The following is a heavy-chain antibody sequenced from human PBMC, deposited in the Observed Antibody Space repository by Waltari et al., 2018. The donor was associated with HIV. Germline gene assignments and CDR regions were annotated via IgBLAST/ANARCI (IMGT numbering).Heavy chain of an antibody. J-gene: IGHJ4*02. CDR3: AREKATVTTASFDY. CDR2: IYYSGSS. CDR1: GGSISSSSYY. Sequence: QLQLQESGPGLVKPSETLSLTCTVSGGSISSSSYYWGWIRQPPGKGLEWSGSIYYSGSSYYNASLKSRGTRSVDTSKNQFSLKLSSVTAADTAVYYCAREKATVTTASFDYWGQGTLVTVSS. V-gene: IGHV4-39*07. D-gene: IGHD4-4*01.